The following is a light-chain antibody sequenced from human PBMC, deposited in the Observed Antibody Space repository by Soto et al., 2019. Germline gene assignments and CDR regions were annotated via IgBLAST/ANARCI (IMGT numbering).Light chain of an antibody. CDR2: EVS. CDR3: SSYAGSTYV. CDR1: SSDVGGYNY. V-gene: IGLV2-8*01. J-gene: IGLJ1*01. Sequence: QSALTQPPSASGSPGQSVTISCTGTSSDVGGYNYVSWYQQHPGKAPKLMIYEVSKRPSGVPDRFSGSKSGNTASLTVSGLQAEDQADYYCSSYAGSTYVFGTGTKVTGL.